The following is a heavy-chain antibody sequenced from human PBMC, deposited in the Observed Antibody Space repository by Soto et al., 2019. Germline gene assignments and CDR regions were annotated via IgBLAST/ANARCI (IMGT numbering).Heavy chain of an antibody. V-gene: IGHV1-3*01. CDR3: VRGRGHIYCSGGSCYKRGPFDI. CDR2: INAGNGNT. D-gene: IGHD2-15*01. J-gene: IGHJ3*02. CDR1: GYTFASYA. Sequence: ASVNVSCKASGYTFASYAMHWVRQAPGQRLEWMGWINAGNGNTKYSQKFQGRVTITRDTSASTAYMELSSLRSEDTAVYYCVRGRGHIYCSGGSCYKRGPFDIWGQGTMVTVSS.